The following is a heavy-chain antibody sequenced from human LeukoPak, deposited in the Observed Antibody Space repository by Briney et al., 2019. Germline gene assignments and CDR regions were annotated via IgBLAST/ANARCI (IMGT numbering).Heavy chain of an antibody. CDR2: ISSSGSTI. CDR1: GFTFSDYY. D-gene: IGHD6-13*01. CDR3: ARDRGGLIAAADYYYYGMDV. Sequence: GGSLRLSCAASGFTFSDYYMSWIRQAPGKGLEWVSYISSSGSTIYYADSVKGRFTISRDNSKNTLYLQMNSLRAEDTAVYYCARDRGGLIAAADYYYYGMDVWGQGTTVTVSS. J-gene: IGHJ6*02. V-gene: IGHV3-11*04.